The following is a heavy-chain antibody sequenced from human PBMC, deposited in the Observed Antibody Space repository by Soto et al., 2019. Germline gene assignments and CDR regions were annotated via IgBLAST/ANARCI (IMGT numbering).Heavy chain of an antibody. Sequence: GVSLRLSCAASGFTFSSYAMSWVRKAPGKGLEWVSAISGSGGSTYYADSVKGRFTISRDNSKNTLYLQMNSLRAEDTAVYYCAKEQLNDADYYYYMDVWGKGTTVTVSS. J-gene: IGHJ6*03. CDR1: GFTFSSYA. D-gene: IGHD1-1*01. V-gene: IGHV3-23*01. CDR3: AKEQLNDADYYYYMDV. CDR2: ISGSGGST.